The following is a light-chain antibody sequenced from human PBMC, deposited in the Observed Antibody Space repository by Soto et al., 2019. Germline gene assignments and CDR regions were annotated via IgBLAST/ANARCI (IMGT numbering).Light chain of an antibody. CDR2: GAS. CDR3: QQYNNWPPYT. CDR1: QSLSSN. Sequence: EIVMTQSPATLSVSPGERATLSCRASQSLSSNLAWYQQKPGQAPRLLIYGASTRATGIPARFSGSGSGTEFTLTISSLQSEDFAVYYCQQYNNWPPYTFGLGTKLEIK. J-gene: IGKJ2*01. V-gene: IGKV3-15*01.